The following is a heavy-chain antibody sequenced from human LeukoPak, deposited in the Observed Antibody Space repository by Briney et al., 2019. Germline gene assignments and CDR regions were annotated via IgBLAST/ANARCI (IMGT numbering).Heavy chain of an antibody. CDR2: INHSGST. V-gene: IGHV4-38-2*02. Sequence: SETLSLTCTVSGYSISSGYYWSWIRQPPGKGLEWIGEINHSGSTNYNPSLKSRVTISVDTSKNQFSLKLSSVTAADTAVYYCARDWAVVVAARSRRFDYWGQGTLVTVSS. CDR3: ARDWAVVVAARSRRFDY. D-gene: IGHD2-15*01. CDR1: GYSISSGYY. J-gene: IGHJ4*02.